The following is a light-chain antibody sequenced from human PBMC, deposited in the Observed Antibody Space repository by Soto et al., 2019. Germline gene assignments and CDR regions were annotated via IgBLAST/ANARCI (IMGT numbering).Light chain of an antibody. Sequence: DIQMTQSPSSLSASVGDRVTITCRASQSISSSLIWYQQKPGKAPKFLIYAASSLQSGVPSRFSGSGSGTDFTLTISSLQPEDFATYYCQQNYSTPRTFGQGTKWIS. CDR2: AAS. CDR1: QSISSS. J-gene: IGKJ1*01. CDR3: QQNYSTPRT. V-gene: IGKV1-39*01.